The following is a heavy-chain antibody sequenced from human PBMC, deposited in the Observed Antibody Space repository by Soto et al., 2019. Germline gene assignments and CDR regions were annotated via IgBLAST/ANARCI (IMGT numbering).Heavy chain of an antibody. V-gene: IGHV6-1*01. CDR3: ARGEQYSGRIFDD. CDR2: TYYRSKWYY. CDR1: GDSVSSNTAG. Sequence: QVQLQQSGPGLVKPSQTLLLTCDISGDSVSSNTAGWNWVRQSPSRGLEWLGRTYYRSKWYYDYASSVRSRITINTDTSKNQYSLQLNAVTSVDTAVYYCARGEQYSGRIFDDWGQGTLVIVAT. D-gene: IGHD1-26*01. J-gene: IGHJ4*01.